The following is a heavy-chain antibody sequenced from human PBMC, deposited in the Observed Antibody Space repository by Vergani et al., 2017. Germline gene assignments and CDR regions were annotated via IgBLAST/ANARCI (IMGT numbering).Heavy chain of an antibody. CDR2: IYYSGST. CDR3: ARDKYDSSGYYYPD. Sequence: QVQLQESGPGLVKPSETLSLTCTVSGGSISSYYWSWIRQPPGKGLEWIGYIYYSGSTNYNPSLKSRVTISVDTSKNQFSLKLSSVTAADTAGYYCARDKYDSSGYYYPDWGQGTLVTVSS. CDR1: GGSISSYY. J-gene: IGHJ4*02. D-gene: IGHD3-22*01. V-gene: IGHV4-59*01.